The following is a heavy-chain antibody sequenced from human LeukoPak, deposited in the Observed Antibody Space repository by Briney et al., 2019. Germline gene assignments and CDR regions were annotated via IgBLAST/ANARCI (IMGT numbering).Heavy chain of an antibody. Sequence: GGSLRLSCAASGFTFRNYVIHWVRQAPGKGLEWVAVTSSDLNVKLYADSVKGRFTISRDNSRSTLYLQMNSLRPEDTAIYYCAREGYYGSGSPPSLYFDYWGQGTPVTVSS. V-gene: IGHV3-30-3*01. J-gene: IGHJ4*02. CDR2: TSSDLNVK. CDR1: GFTFRNYV. CDR3: AREGYYGSGSPPSLYFDY. D-gene: IGHD3-10*01.